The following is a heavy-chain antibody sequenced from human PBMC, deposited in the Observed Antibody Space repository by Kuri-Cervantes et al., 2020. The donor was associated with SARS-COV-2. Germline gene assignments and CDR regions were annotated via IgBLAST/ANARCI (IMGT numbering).Heavy chain of an antibody. D-gene: IGHD3-10*01. V-gene: IGHV1-8*01. J-gene: IGHJ6*02. CDR2: MSPNSGNT. CDR1: GYTFTSYD. CDR3: ARFILVRSPEVLGDYYYYGMDV. Sequence: ASVKVSCKASGYTFTSYDINWVRQATGQGLEWMGWMSPNSGNTGYAQEFPGRVTMTRNTSISTAYMELSSLRSEDTAVYYCARFILVRSPEVLGDYYYYGMDVWGQGTTVTVSS.